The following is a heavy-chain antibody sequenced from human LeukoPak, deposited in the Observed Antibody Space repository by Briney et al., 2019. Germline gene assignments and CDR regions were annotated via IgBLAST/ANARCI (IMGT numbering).Heavy chain of an antibody. J-gene: IGHJ5*02. V-gene: IGHV3-23*01. CDR1: GFTFSSNA. CDR2: ISETSSHT. CDR3: AKDFSSSWQFDP. Sequence: GGSLRLPCAASGFTFSSNAMTWVRQAPGQGLEWVSSISETSSHTFYADSVKGRFTISRDNTKNTLFLQMNSLRVEDTAMYYCAKDFSSSWQFDPWGQGTLVTVSS. D-gene: IGHD6-13*01.